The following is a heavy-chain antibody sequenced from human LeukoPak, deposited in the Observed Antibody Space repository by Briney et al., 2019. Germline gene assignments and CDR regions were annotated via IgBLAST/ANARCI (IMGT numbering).Heavy chain of an antibody. CDR2: IKEDGSEK. J-gene: IGHJ4*02. D-gene: IGHD4-23*01. CDR1: GFIFSSYW. CDR3: GRDVYGGNDY. Sequence: GGSLRLSCAASGFIFSSYWMSWVGQVPGKGLEWVANIKEDGSEKYYVDSVKGRFTISRDNAKNSLYLQMNSLRAEDTAVYYCGRDVYGGNDYWGQGTLVTVSS. V-gene: IGHV3-7*03.